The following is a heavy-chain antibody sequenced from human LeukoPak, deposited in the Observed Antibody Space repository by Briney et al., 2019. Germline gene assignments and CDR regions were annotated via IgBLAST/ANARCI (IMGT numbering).Heavy chain of an antibody. CDR2: INHSGST. D-gene: IGHD5-12*01. CDR1: GGSFSGYY. Sequence: SETLSLTCAVYGGSFSGYYWSWIRQPPGKGLEWIGEINHSGSTNYNPSLKSRVTISVDTSKNQFSLKLSSVTAADTAVYYCARGLEWLRPYWYFDLWGRGTLVTVSS. V-gene: IGHV4-34*01. J-gene: IGHJ2*01. CDR3: ARGLEWLRPYWYFDL.